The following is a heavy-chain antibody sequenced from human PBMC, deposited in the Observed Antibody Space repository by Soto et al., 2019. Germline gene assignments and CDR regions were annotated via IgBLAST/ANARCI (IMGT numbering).Heavy chain of an antibody. Sequence: GESLKISCKGSGYSFTSYWISWVRQMPGKGLEWMGRIDPSDSYTNYSPSFQGHVTISADKSISTAYLQWSSLKASDTAMYYCARLRQLAFYYYRMDVWGQGTTVTVSS. J-gene: IGHJ6*02. CDR1: GYSFTSYW. CDR3: ARLRQLAFYYYRMDV. D-gene: IGHD6-6*01. V-gene: IGHV5-10-1*01. CDR2: IDPSDSYT.